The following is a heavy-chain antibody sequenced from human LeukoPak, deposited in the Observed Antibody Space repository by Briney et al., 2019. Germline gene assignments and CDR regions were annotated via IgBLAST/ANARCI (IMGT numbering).Heavy chain of an antibody. Sequence: PSETLSLTCAVYGGSFSGYYWSWIRQPPGKGLEWIGEINHSGSTNYNPSLKSRVTISVDTSKNQFSLKLSSVTAADTAVYYCARGDGSGGRYFDYWGQGTLVTVSS. CDR1: GGSFSGYY. V-gene: IGHV4-34*01. CDR2: INHSGST. J-gene: IGHJ4*02. CDR3: ARGDGSGGRYFDY. D-gene: IGHD3-10*01.